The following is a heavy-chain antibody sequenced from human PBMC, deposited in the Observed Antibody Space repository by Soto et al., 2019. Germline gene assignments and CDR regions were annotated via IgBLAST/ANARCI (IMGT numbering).Heavy chain of an antibody. CDR2: TYYRSKWYN. D-gene: IGHD3-3*01. V-gene: IGHV6-1*01. CDR1: GGSVSSNSAA. J-gene: IGHJ4*01. Sequence: SQTLSLTCAISGGSVSSNSAAWSWIRQSPSRGLEWLGRTYYRSKWYNDYAVSVKSRITINPDTSKNQFSLQLNSVTPEDTAVYYCARTYGFTECWTGYSHLDYWGHGTLVTVSA. CDR3: ARTYGFTECWTGYSHLDY.